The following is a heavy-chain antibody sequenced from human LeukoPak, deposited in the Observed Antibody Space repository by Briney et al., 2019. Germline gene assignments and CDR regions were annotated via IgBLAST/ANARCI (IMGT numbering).Heavy chain of an antibody. D-gene: IGHD6-19*01. CDR1: GFTFDDYA. CDR3: AQAVAGHGGGYFDY. V-gene: IGHV3-30-3*02. CDR2: ISYDGSNK. J-gene: IGHJ4*02. Sequence: GGSLRLSCAASGFTFDDYAMHWVRQAPGKGLEWVAVISYDGSNKYYADSVKGRFTISRDNSKNTLYLQMNSLRAEDTAVYYCAQAVAGHGGGYFDYWGQGTLVTVSS.